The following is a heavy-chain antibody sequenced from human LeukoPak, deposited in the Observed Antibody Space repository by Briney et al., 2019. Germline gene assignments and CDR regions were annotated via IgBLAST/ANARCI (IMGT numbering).Heavy chain of an antibody. D-gene: IGHD3-3*01. J-gene: IGHJ3*02. Sequence: GSLRLSCAASGFTFSDYYMSWIRQPPGKGLEWIGYIYYSGSTNYNPSLKSRVTISVDTSKNQFSLKLSSVTAADTAVYYCARENYDFDAFDIWGQGTMVTVSS. CDR1: GFTFSDYY. V-gene: IGHV4-59*01. CDR3: ARENYDFDAFDI. CDR2: IYYSGST.